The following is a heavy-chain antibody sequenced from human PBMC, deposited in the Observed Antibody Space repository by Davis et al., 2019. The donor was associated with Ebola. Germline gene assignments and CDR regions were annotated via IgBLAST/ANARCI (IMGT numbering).Heavy chain of an antibody. CDR3: VRGGSRGGDY. CDR2: IKQDGSDK. V-gene: IGHV3-7*01. D-gene: IGHD3-16*01. CDR1: GFTFSSYW. J-gene: IGHJ4*02. Sequence: PGGSLRPSCAASGFTFSSYWMSWVRQAPGKGLEWVANIKQDGSDKLYVDSVKGRFTISRDNAKNSLYLQMNSLRVDDTAVYYCVRGGSRGGDYWGQGTLATVSS.